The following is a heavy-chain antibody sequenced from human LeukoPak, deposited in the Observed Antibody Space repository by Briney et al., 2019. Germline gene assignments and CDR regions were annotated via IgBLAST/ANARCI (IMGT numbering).Heavy chain of an antibody. Sequence: SVKVSCKASGYTFTNYGVSWVRQAPGQGLEWMGRIIPILGIANYAQKFQGRVTITADKSTSTAYMELCSLRSEDTAVYYCATPGAPTGYYFDYWGQGTLVTVSS. V-gene: IGHV1-69*04. CDR1: GYTFTNYG. CDR3: ATPGAPTGYYFDY. D-gene: IGHD3-10*01. J-gene: IGHJ4*02. CDR2: IIPILGIA.